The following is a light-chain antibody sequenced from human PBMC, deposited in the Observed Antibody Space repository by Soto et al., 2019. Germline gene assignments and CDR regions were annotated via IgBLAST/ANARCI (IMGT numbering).Light chain of an antibody. CDR1: QSVSSNY. CDR2: GAS. Sequence: EVVLTQSPGTLSLSPGERATLSCRASQSVSSNYLAWYQQRPGQAPRLLIYGASSRATGIPDRFSGSGSGTDFTLTISSLQSEDFAVYSCQQYDNWPFTFGPGTKVDIK. J-gene: IGKJ3*01. CDR3: QQYDNWPFT. V-gene: IGKV3-20*01.